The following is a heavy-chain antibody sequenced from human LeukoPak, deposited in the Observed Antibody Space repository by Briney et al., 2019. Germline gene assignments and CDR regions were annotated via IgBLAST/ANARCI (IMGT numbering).Heavy chain of an antibody. D-gene: IGHD1-26*01. J-gene: IGHJ6*04. Sequence: PGGSLRLSCAASGFTFSTYAMTWVRQAPGKGLEWVSTISGGRTTYYADSVKGRFTISRDNSKNTLYLQMNSLRAEDTAVYYCARDSGRYGYYMDVWGKGTTVTVSS. CDR2: ISGGRTT. CDR3: ARDSGRYGYYMDV. V-gene: IGHV3-23*01. CDR1: GFTFSTYA.